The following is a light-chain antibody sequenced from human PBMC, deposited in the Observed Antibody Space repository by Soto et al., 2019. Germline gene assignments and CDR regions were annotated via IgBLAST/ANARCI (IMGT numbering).Light chain of an antibody. CDR3: QSHDTKLDSVV. CDR1: SSNIGANYD. V-gene: IGLV1-40*01. Sequence: QSVLTQPTSVSGAPGQTVTISCTGSSSNIGANYDVNWYQQLPGTAPKVLIYGNTDGPSGVPDRFSASKSGTSASLAITGLQAEDEADYYCQSHDTKLDSVVFGGGTKLTVL. J-gene: IGLJ2*01. CDR2: GNT.